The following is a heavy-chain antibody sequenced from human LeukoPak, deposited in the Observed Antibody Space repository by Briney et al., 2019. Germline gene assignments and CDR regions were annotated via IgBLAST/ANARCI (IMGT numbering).Heavy chain of an antibody. J-gene: IGHJ4*02. D-gene: IGHD3-3*01. Sequence: GGSLRLSCAASGFTFSRYAMSWVRQAPGKGLEWVSAISGSGGSTYYADSVKGRFTISRDNSKNTLYLQMNSLRAEDTAVYYCAKDGYYDFWSGYSGEGFDYWGQGTLVTVSS. V-gene: IGHV3-23*01. CDR1: GFTFSRYA. CDR2: ISGSGGST. CDR3: AKDGYYDFWSGYSGEGFDY.